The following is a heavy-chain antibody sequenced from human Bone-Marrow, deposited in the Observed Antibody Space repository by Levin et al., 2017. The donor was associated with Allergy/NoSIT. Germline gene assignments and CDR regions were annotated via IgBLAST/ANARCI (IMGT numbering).Heavy chain of an antibody. D-gene: IGHD2-15*01. Sequence: GESLKISCAASEFIFSRYPMHWVRQASGKGLEWVGRIRSKSNNYATAYAASVKGRFTISRDESKNTAHLQMSRLKTEDTAVYYCMTSIIVPMLGSEDREDSWGQGTLVTVSS. CDR3: MTSIIVPMLGSEDREDS. J-gene: IGHJ4*02. CDR1: EFIFSRYP. CDR2: IRSKSNNYAT. V-gene: IGHV3-73*01.